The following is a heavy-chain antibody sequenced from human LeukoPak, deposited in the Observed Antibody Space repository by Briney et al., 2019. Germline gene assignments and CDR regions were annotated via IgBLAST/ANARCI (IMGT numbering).Heavy chain of an antibody. J-gene: IGHJ4*02. V-gene: IGHV1-8*01. CDR2: MNPNSGNT. CDR1: GYTFTSYD. Sequence: GASVKVSCKASGYTFTSYDINWVRQATGQGLEWMGWMNPNSGNTGYAQKFQGRVTMTRDMSTSTVYMELSSLRSEDTAVYYCASIAAAGITPRDYWGQGTLVTVSS. CDR3: ASIAAAGITPRDY. D-gene: IGHD6-13*01.